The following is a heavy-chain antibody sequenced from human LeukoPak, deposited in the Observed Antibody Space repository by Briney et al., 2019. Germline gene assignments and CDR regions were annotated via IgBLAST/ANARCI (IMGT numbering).Heavy chain of an antibody. CDR2: INDNGAGT. CDR3: AKGLRTGVGPYMGYHYYMDV. V-gene: IGHV3-23*01. J-gene: IGHJ6*03. D-gene: IGHD3-16*01. Sequence: GGSLRLSCAASGFTFSSYAMSWVRQAPGKGMKWVSTINDNGAGTYYADSVKGRFTISRDNSYNTVSLQMNSLRDEDTGVYFCAKGLRTGVGPYMGYHYYMDVWGKGATVTVSS. CDR1: GFTFSSYA.